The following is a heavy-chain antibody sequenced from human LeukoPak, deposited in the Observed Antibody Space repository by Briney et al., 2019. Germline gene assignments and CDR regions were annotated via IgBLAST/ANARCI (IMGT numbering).Heavy chain of an antibody. V-gene: IGHV3-66*01. D-gene: IGHD6-13*01. J-gene: IGHJ4*02. Sequence: GGSLRLSCAVSGFSVSSNYMSWVRQAPGKGLEWVSVIYSGGSTYYADSVKGRFTISRDNSKNTLYHQMNTLRAEDTAVYYCARGSGAAAGTAYWGQGTLVTVSS. CDR3: ARGSGAAAGTAY. CDR2: IYSGGST. CDR1: GFSVSSNY.